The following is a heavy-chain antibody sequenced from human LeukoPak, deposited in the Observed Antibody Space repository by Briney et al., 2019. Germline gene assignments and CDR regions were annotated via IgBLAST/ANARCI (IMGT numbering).Heavy chain of an antibody. J-gene: IGHJ3*02. CDR1: GYTFTDYY. Sequence: ASVKVSCKASGYTFTDYYMHWVRQAPGQGLEWMGIINPSGGSTSYAQKFQGRVTMTRDTSTSTVYMELSSLRSEDTAVYYCAREWTTGYSSGWYQGDAFDIWGQGTMVTVSS. CDR3: AREWTTGYSSGWYQGDAFDI. CDR2: INPSGGST. V-gene: IGHV1-46*01. D-gene: IGHD6-19*01.